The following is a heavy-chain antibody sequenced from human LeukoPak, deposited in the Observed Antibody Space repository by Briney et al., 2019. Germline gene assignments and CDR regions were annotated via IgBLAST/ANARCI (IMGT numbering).Heavy chain of an antibody. CDR1: GYTFTSYD. V-gene: IGHV1-8*03. Sequence: ASVKVSCKASGYTFTSYDINWVRQATGQGLEWMGWMNPNSGNTGYAQKFQGRVTITRNTSISTAYMELSSLRSEDTAVYYCARGVNAIEWSSSPYSTGYYYMDVWGKGTTVTVSS. D-gene: IGHD6-6*01. CDR2: MNPNSGNT. CDR3: ARGVNAIEWSSSPYSTGYYYMDV. J-gene: IGHJ6*03.